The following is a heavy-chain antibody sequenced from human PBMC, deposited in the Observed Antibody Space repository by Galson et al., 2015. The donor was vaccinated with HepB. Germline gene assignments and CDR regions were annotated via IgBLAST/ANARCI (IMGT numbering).Heavy chain of an antibody. J-gene: IGHJ4*02. CDR3: ARDFGGNLIDY. D-gene: IGHD4-23*01. CDR2: ISSNGGST. Sequence: SLRLSCAASGFTFSDYYMSWIRQAPGKGLEKVSVISSNGGSTYYATSVKGRFTISRDNSKNTLYLQMGSLRPEDMAVYYCARDFGGNLIDYWGQGTLVTVSS. V-gene: IGHV3-64*01. CDR1: GFTFSDYY.